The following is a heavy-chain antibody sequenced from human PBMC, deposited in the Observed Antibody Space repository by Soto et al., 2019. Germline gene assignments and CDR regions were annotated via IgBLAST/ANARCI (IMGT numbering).Heavy chain of an antibody. CDR1: GFTFSSYS. CDR3: ARGVGATTTHDFDY. V-gene: IGHV3-48*02. J-gene: IGHJ4*02. Sequence: ESGGGLVQPGGSLRLSCAASGFTFSSYSMNWVRQAPGKGLEWVSYISSSSSTIYYADSVKGRFTISRDNAKNSLYLQMNSLRDEDTAVYYCARGVGATTTHDFDYWGQGTLVTVSS. D-gene: IGHD1-26*01. CDR2: ISSSSSTI.